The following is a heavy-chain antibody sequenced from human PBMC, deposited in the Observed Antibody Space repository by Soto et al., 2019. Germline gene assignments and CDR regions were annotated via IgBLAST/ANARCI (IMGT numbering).Heavy chain of an antibody. CDR2: ISYDGSNK. CDR1: GFTFSSYG. J-gene: IGHJ4*02. Sequence: PGGSLRLSCAASGFTFSSYGMHWVRQAPGKGLEWVAVISYDGSNKYYADSVKGRFTISRDNSKNTLYLQMNSLRAEDTAVYYCAKNDGEPPSGYFYSSSPVPANHWGQGTLVTVSS. V-gene: IGHV3-30*18. D-gene: IGHD6-13*01. CDR3: AKNDGEPPSGYFYSSSPVPANH.